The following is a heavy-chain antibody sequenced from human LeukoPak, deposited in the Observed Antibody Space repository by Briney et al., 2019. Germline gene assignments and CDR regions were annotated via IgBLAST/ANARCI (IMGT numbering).Heavy chain of an antibody. CDR3: ARGTLFDPFDY. CDR1: GGTFTSYA. Sequence: ASVKVSCKASGGTFTSYAISWVRQAPGQGLEWMGRIIPILGIANYAQKFQGRVTITADKSTSTAYMELSSLRSEDTAVYYCARGTLFDPFDYWGQGTLVTVSS. CDR2: IIPILGIA. J-gene: IGHJ4*02. D-gene: IGHD3-9*01. V-gene: IGHV1-69*04.